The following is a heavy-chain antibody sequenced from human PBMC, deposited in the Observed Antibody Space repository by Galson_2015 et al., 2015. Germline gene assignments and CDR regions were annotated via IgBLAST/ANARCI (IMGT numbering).Heavy chain of an antibody. J-gene: IGHJ4*02. CDR3: ATAAAGVQFDY. CDR1: GFTFSSYA. D-gene: IGHD6-13*01. Sequence: SLRLSCAASGFTFSSYAMHWVRQAPGKGLEWVAVISYDGSNKYYADSVKGRFTISRDNSKNTLYLQMNSLRAEDTAVYYCATAAAGVQFDYWGQGTLVTVSS. CDR2: ISYDGSNK. V-gene: IGHV3-30-3*01.